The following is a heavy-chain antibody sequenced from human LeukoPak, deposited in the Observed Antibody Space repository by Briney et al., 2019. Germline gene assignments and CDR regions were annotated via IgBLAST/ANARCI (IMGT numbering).Heavy chain of an antibody. V-gene: IGHV1-18*01. CDR2: ISAYNDNT. J-gene: IGHJ6*03. CDR3: VKGAKYSGSSVDYFYMDV. CDR1: GYTFTNYG. Sequence: ASVKVSCKTSGYTFTNYGISWVRQAPGQGLEWMGWISAYNDNTNYAQKLQGRVTMTTDTSTSTAYLELRSLRSDDTAVYYCVKGAKYSGSSVDYFYMDVWAKGTTVTVSS. D-gene: IGHD1-26*01.